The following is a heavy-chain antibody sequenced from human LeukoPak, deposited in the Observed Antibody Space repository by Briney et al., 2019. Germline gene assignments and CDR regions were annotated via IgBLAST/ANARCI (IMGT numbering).Heavy chain of an antibody. J-gene: IGHJ4*02. V-gene: IGHV4-34*01. CDR1: GGSFSGYY. CDR3: ARRRLEETTVTTTDDY. Sequence: PSETLSLTCAVYGGSFSGYYWSWIRQPPGKGLEWIGEINHSGSTNYNPSLKSRVTTSVDTSKNQFSLKLSSVTAADTAVYYCARRRLEETTVTTTDDYWGQGTLVTVSS. CDR2: INHSGST. D-gene: IGHD4-17*01.